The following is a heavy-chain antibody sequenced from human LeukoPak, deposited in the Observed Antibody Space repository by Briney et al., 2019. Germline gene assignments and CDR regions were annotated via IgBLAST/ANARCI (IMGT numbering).Heavy chain of an antibody. Sequence: ASVKVSCKASGYTFTSYGISWVRQAPGQGLEWMGWISAYNGNTNYAQKLQGRVTMTTDTSTSTAYMELRSLRSDDTAVYYCARDRRFMITFGGVIADDYWGQGTLVTVSS. CDR2: ISAYNGNT. V-gene: IGHV1-18*01. J-gene: IGHJ4*02. CDR3: ARDRRFMITFGGVIADDY. CDR1: GYTFTSYG. D-gene: IGHD3-16*02.